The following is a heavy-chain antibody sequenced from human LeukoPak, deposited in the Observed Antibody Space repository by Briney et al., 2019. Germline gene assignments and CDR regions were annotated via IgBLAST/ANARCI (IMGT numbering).Heavy chain of an antibody. V-gene: IGHV3-74*01. CDR3: ARDRYYSADY. CDR1: GFAFNTYW. Sequence: SGGSLRLSCAASGFAFNTYWMHWVRQTPGKGLVWVSRINSDGSVTIYADSVKGRFTISRDNAKNTVYLLINSLRADDTAVYYCARDRYYSADYWGRGTLATVSS. CDR2: INSDGSVT. J-gene: IGHJ4*02. D-gene: IGHD2-15*01.